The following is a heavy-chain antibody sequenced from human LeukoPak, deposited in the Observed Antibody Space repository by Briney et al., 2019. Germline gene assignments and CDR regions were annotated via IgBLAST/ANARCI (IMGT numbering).Heavy chain of an antibody. CDR3: AKGGQGYCSSATCSSEY. Sequence: GGSLRLSCAASGFTFSTYGMHWVRQAPGKGLEWVAFIRYDGSNTFYSDSVKGRFTISRDNSKDTLYLQMNSLRAEDTAVYYCAKGGQGYCSSATCSSEYWGQGTLVTVSS. D-gene: IGHD2-2*01. CDR2: IRYDGSNT. J-gene: IGHJ4*02. V-gene: IGHV3-30*02. CDR1: GFTFSTYG.